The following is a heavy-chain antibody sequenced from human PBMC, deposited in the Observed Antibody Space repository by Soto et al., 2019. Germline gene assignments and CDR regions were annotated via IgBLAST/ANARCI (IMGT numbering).Heavy chain of an antibody. V-gene: IGHV3-11*01. CDR1: GFTFSDYY. J-gene: IGHJ6*03. CDR2: VSTRGSTV. Sequence: QVQLVESGGGLVKPGGSLRLSCVGSGFTFSDYYINWVRQAPGKGLEWISYVSTRGSTVNYADSVECRFTIFRDNAENSLYLQMNSLRPEDTAIYYCAREGGFWRGSYPTSQYYYMDVWGKRTTVTVSS. D-gene: IGHD3-3*01. CDR3: AREGGFWRGSYPTSQYYYMDV.